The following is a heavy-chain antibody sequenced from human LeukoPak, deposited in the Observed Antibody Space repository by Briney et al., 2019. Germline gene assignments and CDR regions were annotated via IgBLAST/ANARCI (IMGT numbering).Heavy chain of an antibody. CDR2: INPTSGAT. V-gene: IGHV1-2*02. CDR3: ARGYYDSSDFEYFQH. Sequence: GASVKVSCKASGYSFTGYYMHWVRQAPAQGLEWMGWINPTSGATNFEQNFQGRVTMTRDTSISTVYMELSRLRSDDTAVFYCARGYYDSSDFEYFQHWGQGTLVTVSS. CDR1: GYSFTGYY. D-gene: IGHD3-22*01. J-gene: IGHJ1*01.